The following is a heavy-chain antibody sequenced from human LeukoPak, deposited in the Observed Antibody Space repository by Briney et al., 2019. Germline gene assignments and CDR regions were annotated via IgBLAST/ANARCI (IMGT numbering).Heavy chain of an antibody. D-gene: IGHD3-22*01. CDR3: AIGSGYDGDYYDSSGYSTDY. CDR2: ISAYNGNT. J-gene: IGHJ4*02. CDR1: GYTFTSYG. V-gene: IGHV1-18*01. Sequence: ASVKVSCKASGYTFTSYGISWVRQAPGQWLEWMGWISAYNGNTNYAQKLQGRVTMTTDTSTSTAYMELRSLRSDDTAVYYCAIGSGYDGDYYDSSGYSTDYWGQGTLVTVSS.